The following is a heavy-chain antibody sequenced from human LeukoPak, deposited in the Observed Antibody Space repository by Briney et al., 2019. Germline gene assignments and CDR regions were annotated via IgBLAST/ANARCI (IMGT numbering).Heavy chain of an antibody. V-gene: IGHV3-21*04. CDR3: ARGGHYYGSGSYYTFDY. Sequence: GGSLRLSCAASGFTFSRYSMNWVRQAPGKGLEWVSSMSSSSGLIYYGDSVKGRFTVSRDNAKRSLYLQMNSLRAEDTAVYYCARGGHYYGSGSYYTFDYWGQGTLVTVSS. J-gene: IGHJ4*02. D-gene: IGHD3-10*01. CDR1: GFTFSRYS. CDR2: MSSSSGLI.